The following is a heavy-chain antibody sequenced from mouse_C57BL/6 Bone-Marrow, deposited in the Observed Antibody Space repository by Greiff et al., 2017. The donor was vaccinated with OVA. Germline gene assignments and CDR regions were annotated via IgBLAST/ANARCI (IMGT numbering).Heavy chain of an antibody. J-gene: IGHJ3*01. CDR1: GYTFTDYY. CDR2: INPYNGGT. Sequence: VQLQQSGPVLVKPGASVKMSCKASGYTFTDYYMNWVKQSHGKSLEWIGVINPYNGGTSYNQKFKGKATLTVDKSSSTAYMELNSLTSEDSAVYYCARGCGTAWFADWGQGTLVTVSA. V-gene: IGHV1-19*01. CDR3: ARGCGTAWFAD. D-gene: IGHD1-1*02.